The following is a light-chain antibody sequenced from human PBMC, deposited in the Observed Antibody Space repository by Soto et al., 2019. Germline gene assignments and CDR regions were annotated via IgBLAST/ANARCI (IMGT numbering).Light chain of an antibody. J-gene: IGKJ1*01. CDR1: QSLLHSNGYNY. V-gene: IGKV2-28*01. CDR3: MQPLQSWT. Sequence: DIVITQSPLSLPVTPGEPASISCRSSQSLLHSNGYNYLDWYLQKPGQSPQLLIYLGSNRVSGVPDRFSGSGSGTDFTLKISRVEAEDVGVYYCMQPLQSWTFGQGTKVDIK. CDR2: LGS.